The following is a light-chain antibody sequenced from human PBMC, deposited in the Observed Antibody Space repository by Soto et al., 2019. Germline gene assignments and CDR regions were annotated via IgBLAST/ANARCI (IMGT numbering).Light chain of an antibody. CDR3: QRRSTWPLT. CDR2: DAS. J-gene: IGKJ4*01. V-gene: IGKV3-11*01. Sequence: EIVLTQSPATLSLSPGEIATLSCRATQSVSSYLAWYKHKSGQPPRRLIYDASNRATGVPARFSGSGSGTVFTLTISSLEPEDFAVYYCQRRSTWPLTFGAGTKVEIK. CDR1: QSVSSY.